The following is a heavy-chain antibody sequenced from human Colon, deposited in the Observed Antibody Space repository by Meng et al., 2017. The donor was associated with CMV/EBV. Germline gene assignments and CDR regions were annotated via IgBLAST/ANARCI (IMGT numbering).Heavy chain of an antibody. D-gene: IGHD6-6*01. CDR2: INSNTGAT. J-gene: IGHJ5*02. V-gene: IGHV1-2*02. CDR3: ERVGGWIGSSSIFGWFDP. CDR1: GYTFTDYN. Sequence: QVEPVQAGDEVKIPEASVKVSCKGSGYTFTDYNIHWVRQAPGQGLEWMGLINSNTGATKYAQKFQNRITMTRDTSINTVYMQLRGLRSDDTAVYYCERVGGWIGSSSIFGWFDPWGQGTLVTVSS.